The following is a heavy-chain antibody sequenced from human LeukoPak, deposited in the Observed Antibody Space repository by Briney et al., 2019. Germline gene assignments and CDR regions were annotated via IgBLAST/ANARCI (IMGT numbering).Heavy chain of an antibody. Sequence: GGSLRLSCAASGFTFSSYEMNWVRQAPGKGLEWVSYISSSGSTIYYADTVKGRFTISRDNAKNSLYLQMNSLRAEDTAVYYCANTYYYDSSGARALGYWGQGTLVTVSS. CDR3: ANTYYYDSSGARALGY. CDR2: ISSSGSTI. J-gene: IGHJ4*02. CDR1: GFTFSSYE. V-gene: IGHV3-48*03. D-gene: IGHD3-22*01.